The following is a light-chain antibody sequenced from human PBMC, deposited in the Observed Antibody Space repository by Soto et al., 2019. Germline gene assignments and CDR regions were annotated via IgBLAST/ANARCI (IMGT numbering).Light chain of an antibody. CDR2: GAS. Sequence: EIVLTQSPGTLSLSPGERATLSCRASQSVISNYLAWYQQKPGQAPRLLIYGASSRATGIPDRFSGSGSGTDFTLTISRLEPEDFAVYYCQQRRNWPLTFGGGTKVDIK. V-gene: IGKV3D-20*02. CDR3: QQRRNWPLT. CDR1: QSVISNY. J-gene: IGKJ4*01.